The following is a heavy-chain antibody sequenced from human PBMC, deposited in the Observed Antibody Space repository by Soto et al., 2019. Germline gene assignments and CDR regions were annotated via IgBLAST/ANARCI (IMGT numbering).Heavy chain of an antibody. CDR2: IIPILGIA. J-gene: IGHJ4*02. D-gene: IGHD5-18*01. Sequence: VKATCEDSRGTLGSSSLSWLRHAPGQRREWMGRIIPILGIANYAQKFQDRVAITRDTYASTAYMELSSLRFEDTAVYYCARDKYSYGYEYSFWGQGTLVTVSS. V-gene: IGHV1-69*04. CDR1: RGTLGSSS. CDR3: ARDKYSYGYEYSF.